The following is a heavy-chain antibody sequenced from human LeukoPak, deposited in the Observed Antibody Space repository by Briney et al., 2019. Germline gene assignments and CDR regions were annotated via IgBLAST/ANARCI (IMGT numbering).Heavy chain of an antibody. CDR1: GFTFSTYT. CDR3: ARVIAARHFDY. D-gene: IGHD6-6*01. J-gene: IGHJ4*02. CDR2: VSDSSDV. Sequence: GGSLRLSCAASGFTFSTYTMNWVRQAPGKGLEWVSTVSDSSDVHYSDSVKGRFTISRDNARNSLYLQMNSLREEDTAVYYCARVIAARHFDYWGQGTLVTVSS. V-gene: IGHV3-48*02.